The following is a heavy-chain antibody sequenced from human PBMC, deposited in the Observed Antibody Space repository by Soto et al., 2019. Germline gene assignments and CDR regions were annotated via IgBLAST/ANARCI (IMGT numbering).Heavy chain of an antibody. J-gene: IGHJ4*02. CDR3: AKRRGAGGHFDY. V-gene: IGHV3-23*01. CDR1: GFTFSSYA. Sequence: DVQLLESGGGLVQPEGSLRLSCAASGFTFSSYAMCWVRQGPGKGLEWVAVVSIGGSTHYADSVRGRFTISRDNSKNTLSLQMNSLTAEDTAVYFCAKRRGAGGHFDYWGQGALVTVSS. D-gene: IGHD2-15*01. CDR2: VSIGGST.